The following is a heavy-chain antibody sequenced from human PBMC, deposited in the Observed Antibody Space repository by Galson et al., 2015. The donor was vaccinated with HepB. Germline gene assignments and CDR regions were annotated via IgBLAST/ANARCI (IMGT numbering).Heavy chain of an antibody. D-gene: IGHD1-26*01. J-gene: IGHJ4*02. V-gene: IGHV1-46*03. CDR3: GRGSGSLGPFDH. CDR1: GYTFTNNY. CDR2: INFSGGST. Sequence: SVKVSCKASGYTFTNNYIHWVRRAPGQGLEWMGIINFSGGSTNYAQKFQGRVTMTRDTSTSTVYMELSSLRSEDTAVYYCGRGSGSLGPFDHWGQGTLVTVSS.